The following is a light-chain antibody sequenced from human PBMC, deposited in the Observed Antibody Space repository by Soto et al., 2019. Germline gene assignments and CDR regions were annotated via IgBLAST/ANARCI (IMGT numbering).Light chain of an antibody. J-gene: IGKJ1*01. CDR3: QQCGSSPWT. CDR2: AAS. CDR1: QSVSSYY. V-gene: IGKV3-20*01. Sequence: IVLTQSPCTLSLSPGERATLSCRASQSVSSYYLAWYQQKPGQAPRLLIYAASSRATGIPDRFSGGGSGTDFTLTISRLEPEDFAVYYCQQCGSSPWTFGQGTKVDIK.